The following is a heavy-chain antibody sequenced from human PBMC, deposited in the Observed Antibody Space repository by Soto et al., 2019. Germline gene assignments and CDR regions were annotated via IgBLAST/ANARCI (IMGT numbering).Heavy chain of an antibody. CDR3: ARGVLGHYYYMDV. J-gene: IGHJ6*03. CDR1: GGSFSGYY. V-gene: IGHV4-34*01. D-gene: IGHD7-27*01. Sequence: SETLSLTCAVYGGSFSGYYWSWIRQPPGKGLEWIGEINHSGSTNYNPSLKSRVTISVDTSKNQFSLKLSSVTAADTAVYYCARGVLGHYYYMDVWGKGTTVTVSS. CDR2: INHSGST.